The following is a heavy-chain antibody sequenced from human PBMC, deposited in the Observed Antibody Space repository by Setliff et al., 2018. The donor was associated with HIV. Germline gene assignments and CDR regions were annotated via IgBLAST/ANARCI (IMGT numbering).Heavy chain of an antibody. Sequence: PGGSLRLSCAASGFTFSGYWMHWVRQSPGRGLLGVAHIKGDGSITKYADSVKGRFTISRDNAKNTLYLQMNSLRAEDTAVYFCTAVGSLAGRRPELNWGRGTLVTVSS. CDR2: IKGDGSIT. CDR3: TAVGSLAGRRPELN. V-gene: IGHV3-74*03. J-gene: IGHJ4*02. CDR1: GFTFSGYW. D-gene: IGHD6-6*01.